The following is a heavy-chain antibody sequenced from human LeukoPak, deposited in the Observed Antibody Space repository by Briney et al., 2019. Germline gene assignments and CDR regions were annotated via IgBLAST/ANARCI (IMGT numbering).Heavy chain of an antibody. CDR3: AKDERNWNYNLASQTYD. CDR1: GFTFSSYW. Sequence: GGSLRLSCAASGFTFSSYWLSWVRQAPGKGLEWVANIKQDGSEKYYVDSVKGRFTISRDNAKNSLYLQMNSLRAEDTAVYYCAKDERNWNYNLASQTYDWGQGTLVTVSS. D-gene: IGHD1-7*01. CDR2: IKQDGSEK. J-gene: IGHJ4*02. V-gene: IGHV3-7*03.